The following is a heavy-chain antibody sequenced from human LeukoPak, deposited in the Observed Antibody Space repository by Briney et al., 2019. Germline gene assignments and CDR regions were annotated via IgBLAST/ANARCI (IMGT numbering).Heavy chain of an antibody. Sequence: PSETLPLTCTVSGGSISSGGYYWSWIRQPPGKGLEWIGYIYHSGSTYYNPSLKSRVTISVDRSKNQFSLKLSSVTAADTAVYYCARPGGSTSNYYYMDVWGKGTTVTVSS. D-gene: IGHD2-2*01. V-gene: IGHV4-30-2*01. CDR3: ARPGGSTSNYYYMDV. J-gene: IGHJ6*03. CDR2: IYHSGST. CDR1: GGSISSGGYY.